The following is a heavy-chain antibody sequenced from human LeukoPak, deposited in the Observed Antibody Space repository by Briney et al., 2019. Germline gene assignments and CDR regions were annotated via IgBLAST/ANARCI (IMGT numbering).Heavy chain of an antibody. CDR3: ARGPQGYYGSGDDYYYYYGMDV. J-gene: IGHJ6*02. Sequence: ASVKVSCKASGYTFTGYYMHWVRQAPGQGLEWMAWINPNSGGTNYAQKFQGRVTMTRDTSISTAYMELSRLRSDDTAVYYCARGPQGYYGSGDDYYYYYGMDVWGQGTTVTVSS. V-gene: IGHV1-2*02. CDR1: GYTFTGYY. CDR2: INPNSGGT. D-gene: IGHD3-10*01.